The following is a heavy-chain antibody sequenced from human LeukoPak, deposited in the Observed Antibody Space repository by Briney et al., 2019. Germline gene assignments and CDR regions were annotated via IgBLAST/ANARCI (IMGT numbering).Heavy chain of an antibody. CDR2: IWYDGSNK. Sequence: GRSLRLSCAASGFTFSSYGMHWVRQAPDKGLEWVAVIWYDGSNKYYADSVKGRFTISRDNSKNTLYLQMNSLRAEDTAVYYCARDGYSSGWYEGTFDYWGQGTLVTVSS. J-gene: IGHJ4*02. D-gene: IGHD6-19*01. CDR1: GFTFSSYG. CDR3: ARDGYSSGWYEGTFDY. V-gene: IGHV3-33*01.